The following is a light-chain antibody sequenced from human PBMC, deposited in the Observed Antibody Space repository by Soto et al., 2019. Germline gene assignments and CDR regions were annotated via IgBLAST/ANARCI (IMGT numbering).Light chain of an antibody. Sequence: EIVLTQSPTTLSLSPVAGATLSCRASQSVSSYLAWYQQKPGQAPRLLIYDASNRATGIPARFSGSGSGTDFTLTISSLEPEDFAVYYCQQRSNWPPLTFGQGTRLEIK. CDR1: QSVSSY. V-gene: IGKV3-11*01. CDR2: DAS. CDR3: QQRSNWPPLT. J-gene: IGKJ5*01.